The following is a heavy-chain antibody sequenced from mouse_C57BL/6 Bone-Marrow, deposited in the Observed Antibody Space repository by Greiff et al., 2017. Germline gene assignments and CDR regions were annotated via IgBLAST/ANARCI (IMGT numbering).Heavy chain of an antibody. CDR1: GYTFTDYN. V-gene: IGHV1-22*01. J-gene: IGHJ2*01. Sequence: EVQRVESGPELVKPGASVKMSCKASGYTFTDYNMHWVKQSHGKSLEWIGYINPNNGGTSYNQKFKGKATLTVNKSSSTAYMELRSLTSEDSAVYYCAEQGTCDYGGQGTTLTVSS. CDR3: AEQGTCDY. CDR2: INPNNGGT.